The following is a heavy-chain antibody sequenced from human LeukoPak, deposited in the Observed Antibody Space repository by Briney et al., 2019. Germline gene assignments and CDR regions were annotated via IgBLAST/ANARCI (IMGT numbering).Heavy chain of an antibody. Sequence: SDTLSLTCYVSGGPISSSHYYWGWIRQSQGKGLEWIGNIEYSGSTRYTPCLKSRLTRSVDTSKCLFSLKLTSVTAADTAIYYGARQWYSSGWYCDWGQGILGTVSS. V-gene: IGHV4-39*01. CDR1: GGPISSSHYY. CDR2: IEYSGST. J-gene: IGHJ4*02. D-gene: IGHD6-19*01. CDR3: ARQWYSSGWYCD.